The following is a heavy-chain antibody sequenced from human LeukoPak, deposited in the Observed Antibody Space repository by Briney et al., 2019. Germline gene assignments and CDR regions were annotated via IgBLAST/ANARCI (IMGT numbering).Heavy chain of an antibody. CDR2: IRNKANSYTT. CDR1: GFTFSDHY. D-gene: IGHD3-3*01. CDR3: ASQNYDFWSGYYPDAFDI. Sequence: QPGGSLRLSCAASGFTFSDHYMDWVRQAPGKGLEWVGRIRNKANSYTTLYATSVKGRFTISRDDSKNSMYLQMNSLKTEDTAVYYCASQNYDFWSGYYPDAFDIWGQGTMVTVSS. J-gene: IGHJ3*02. V-gene: IGHV3-72*01.